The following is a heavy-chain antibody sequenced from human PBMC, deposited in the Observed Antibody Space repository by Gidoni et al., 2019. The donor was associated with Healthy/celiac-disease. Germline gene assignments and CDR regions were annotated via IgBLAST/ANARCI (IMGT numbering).Heavy chain of an antibody. D-gene: IGHD3-10*01. CDR1: GFTFSSYS. J-gene: IGHJ3*02. V-gene: IGHV3-48*04. CDR3: ARRARGVIITVGAFDI. CDR2: ISSSSSTI. Sequence: EVQLVESGGGLVQPGGSLRLSCAASGFTFSSYSMNWVRQAPGKGLEWVSYISSSSSTIYYADSVKGRFTISRDNAKNSLYLQMNSLRAEDTAVYYCARRARGVIITVGAFDIWGQGTMVTVSS.